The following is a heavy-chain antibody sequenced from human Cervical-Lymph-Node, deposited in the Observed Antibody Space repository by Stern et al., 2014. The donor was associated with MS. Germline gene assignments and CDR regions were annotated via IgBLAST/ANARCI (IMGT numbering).Heavy chain of an antibody. CDR1: FSSYW. V-gene: IGHV3-7*01. D-gene: IGHD2-15*01. J-gene: IGHJ5*02. CDR2: IKEDGSET. CDR3: ARGSDT. Sequence: FSSYWMNWVRQAPGKGLEWVANIKEDGSETYYVDSVKGRFTISRDNAKNSLYLQMNSLRAEDTAVYYCARGSDTWGQGTLVTVSS.